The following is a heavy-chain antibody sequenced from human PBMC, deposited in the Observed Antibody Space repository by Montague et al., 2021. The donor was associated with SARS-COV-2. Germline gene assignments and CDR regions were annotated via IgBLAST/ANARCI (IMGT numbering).Heavy chain of an antibody. Sequence: SLRLSCAASGFTFSSYSMNWVRQTPGEGLEWVSYISSSSSTIYYADSVKGRFTISRDNAKNSLYLQMNSLRDEDTAVYYCARDQVLWFGEHVVWGQGTLVTVSP. CDR2: ISSSSSTI. CDR3: ARDQVLWFGEHVV. D-gene: IGHD3-10*01. J-gene: IGHJ4*02. V-gene: IGHV3-48*02. CDR1: GFTFSSYS.